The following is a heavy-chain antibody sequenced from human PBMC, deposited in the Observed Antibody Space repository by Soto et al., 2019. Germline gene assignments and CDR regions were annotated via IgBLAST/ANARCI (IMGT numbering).Heavy chain of an antibody. CDR3: ATLARTKDFDY. CDR1: GFTFSSYA. D-gene: IGHD2-8*01. J-gene: IGHJ4*02. CDR2: ISTSGDGT. Sequence: PGGSLRLSCAASGFTFSSYAMTWVRQAPGKGLEWVSGISTSGDGTYYADSVKGRFTISRDNSKNTLCLQMNSLRAEDTAVYYCATLARTKDFDYWGQGTLVTVS. V-gene: IGHV3-23*01.